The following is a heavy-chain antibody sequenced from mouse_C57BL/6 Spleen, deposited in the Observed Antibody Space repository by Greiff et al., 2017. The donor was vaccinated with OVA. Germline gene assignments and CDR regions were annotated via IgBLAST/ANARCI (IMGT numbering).Heavy chain of an antibody. Sequence: EVKLMESGGGLVQPGGSLSLSCAASGFTFTDYYMSWVRQPPGKALEWLGFIRNTANGYTKEENASVKGQFTIASDTSQSILYLQMNALRAEDSATYYGARSPIYYDYVGGAMDDWGKGTSVTVSS. CDR3: ARSPIYYDYVGGAMDD. J-gene: IGHJ4*01. D-gene: IGHD2-4*01. CDR1: GFTFTDYY. V-gene: IGHV7-3*01. CDR2: IRNTANGYTK.